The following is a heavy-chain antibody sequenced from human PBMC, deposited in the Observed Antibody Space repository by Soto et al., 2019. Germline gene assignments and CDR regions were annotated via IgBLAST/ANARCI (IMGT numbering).Heavy chain of an antibody. D-gene: IGHD3-10*01. V-gene: IGHV1-8*01. CDR2: INPNSGNT. CDR3: AIRPSYYYGADPIDY. Sequence: ASEKVSCKASGYTFPSYDINWVRQATGQGLEWMGWINPNSGNTGYTQKFQGRVTMTRDTSITTAYMELSSLRSEDTAFYYCAIRPSYYYGADPIDYWGQGTLVTVSS. J-gene: IGHJ4*02. CDR1: GYTFPSYD.